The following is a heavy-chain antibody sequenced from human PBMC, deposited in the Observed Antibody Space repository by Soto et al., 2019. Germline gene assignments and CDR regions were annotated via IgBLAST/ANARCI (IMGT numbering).Heavy chain of an antibody. CDR3: ARDRILGYCSSTSCPYYYYGMDV. Sequence: ASVKVSCKASGYTFTSYAMHWVRQAPGQRLEWMGWINAGNGNTKYSQKFQGRVTITRDTSASTAYMELSSLRSEDTAVYYCARDRILGYCSSTSCPYYYYGMDVWGQGTTGTVSS. V-gene: IGHV1-3*01. D-gene: IGHD2-2*01. CDR2: INAGNGNT. J-gene: IGHJ6*02. CDR1: GYTFTSYA.